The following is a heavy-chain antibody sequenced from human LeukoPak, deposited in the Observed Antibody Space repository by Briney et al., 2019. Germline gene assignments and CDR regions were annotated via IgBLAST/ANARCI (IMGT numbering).Heavy chain of an antibody. J-gene: IGHJ4*02. CDR1: GGSISSYY. Sequence: SETLSLTCTVSGGSISSYYWSWIRQPPGEGLEWIGYFYYSGSTNYNPSLKSRVTISVDTSKNQFSLKLSSVTAADTAVYYCARVVPIVVVTTIPYYFDYWGQGTLVTVSS. D-gene: IGHD2-21*02. V-gene: IGHV4-59*01. CDR2: FYYSGST. CDR3: ARVVPIVVVTTIPYYFDY.